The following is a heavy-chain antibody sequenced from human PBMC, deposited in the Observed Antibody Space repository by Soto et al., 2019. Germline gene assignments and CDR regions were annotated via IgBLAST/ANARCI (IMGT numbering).Heavy chain of an antibody. Sequence: QVQLVQSGAEVKKPGSSVKVSCKASGGTFSSYTISWVRQAPGQGLEWMGRIIPILGIANYAQKFQGRVTITADNSTSTAYVELSSLRSEDTAVYYCAGGGSGSYPVDPWGQGTLVTVSS. V-gene: IGHV1-69*02. J-gene: IGHJ5*02. CDR3: AGGGSGSYPVDP. CDR1: GGTFSSYT. CDR2: IIPILGIA. D-gene: IGHD3-10*01.